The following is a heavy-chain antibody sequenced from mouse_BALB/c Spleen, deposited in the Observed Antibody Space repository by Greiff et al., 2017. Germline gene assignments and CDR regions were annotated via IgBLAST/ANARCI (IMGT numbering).Heavy chain of an antibody. V-gene: IGHV3-2*02. CDR2: ISYSGST. CDR3: ARGLTTAGYFDV. J-gene: IGHJ1*01. Sequence: VQLKESGPGLVKPSQSLSLTCTVTGYSITSDYAWNWIRQFPGNKLEWMGYISYSGSTSYNPSLKSRISITRDTSKNQFFLQLNSVTTEDTATYYCARGLTTAGYFDVWGAGTTVTVSS. CDR1: GYSITSDYA. D-gene: IGHD1-2*01.